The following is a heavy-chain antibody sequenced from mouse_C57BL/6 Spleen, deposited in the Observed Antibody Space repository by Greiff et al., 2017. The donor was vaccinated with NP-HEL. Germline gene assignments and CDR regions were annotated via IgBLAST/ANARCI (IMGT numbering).Heavy chain of an antibody. D-gene: IGHD2-5*01. CDR1: GYTFTSYW. Sequence: EVQLQQSGTVLARPGASVKMSCKTSGYTFTSYWMHWVKQRPGQGLEWIGAIYPGNSDTSYNQKFKGKAKLTAVTSASTAYMELSSLTNEDSAVYYCTSYYSNRDAMDYWGQGTSVTVSS. CDR3: TSYYSNRDAMDY. J-gene: IGHJ4*01. V-gene: IGHV1-5*01. CDR2: IYPGNSDT.